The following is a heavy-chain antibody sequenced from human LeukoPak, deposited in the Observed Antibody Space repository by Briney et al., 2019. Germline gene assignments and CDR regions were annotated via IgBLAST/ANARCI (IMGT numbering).Heavy chain of an antibody. CDR3: ARESLGGSWFDY. CDR1: GFTFSSYS. J-gene: IGHJ4*02. V-gene: IGHV3-48*01. D-gene: IGHD6-13*01. CDR2: ISSSSSTI. Sequence: GGSLRLSCAASGFTFSSYSMNWVRQAPGKGLEWVSYISSSSSTIYYADSVKGRFTLSRDNSKNMLYLQMNSLRADDTAVYYCARESLGGSWFDYWGQGTLVTVSS.